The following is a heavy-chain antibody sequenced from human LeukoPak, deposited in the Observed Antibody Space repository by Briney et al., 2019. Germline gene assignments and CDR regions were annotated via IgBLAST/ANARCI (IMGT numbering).Heavy chain of an antibody. CDR1: GFTSIAYA. V-gene: IGHV3-23*01. CDR3: ARNQQLGGHSYYYYGMGV. J-gene: IGHJ6*02. CDR2: TSGGGVTT. Sequence: PGGSLRLSCVGSGFTSIAYALTWARQAPGKGLEWVSGTSGGGVTTYYADSVKGRFTISRDNSKNTLYLQMNSLRADDTAIYYCARNQQLGGHSYYYYGMGVWGQGTTVTVSS. D-gene: IGHD3-16*01.